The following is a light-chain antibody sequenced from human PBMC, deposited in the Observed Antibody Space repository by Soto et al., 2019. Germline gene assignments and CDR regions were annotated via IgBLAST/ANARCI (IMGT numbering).Light chain of an antibody. Sequence: QSVLTQPPSASGTPGQRVTISCSGSSSNIGSNYVYWYQQLPGTAPKLLISRNNQRPSGVPDRFSGSKSGTSASLAISGLRSEDEADYYCAAWDDSFVVFGGVTKLTVL. CDR1: SSNIGSNY. CDR2: RNN. CDR3: AAWDDSFVV. V-gene: IGLV1-47*01. J-gene: IGLJ2*01.